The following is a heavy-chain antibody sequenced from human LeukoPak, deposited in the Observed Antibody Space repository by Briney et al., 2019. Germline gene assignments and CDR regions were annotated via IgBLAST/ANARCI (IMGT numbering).Heavy chain of an antibody. V-gene: IGHV1-2*02. J-gene: IGHJ5*02. CDR2: INPNSGGT. Sequence: ASVKVSCKASGYTFTGYYMHWVRQAPGQGLEWMGWINPNSGGTNYAQKFQGRVTMTRDTSISTAYMELSRLRSDDTAVYYCARSATRQIKGNWFDPWGQGTLVTASS. CDR3: ARSATRQIKGNWFDP. D-gene: IGHD3-16*01. CDR1: GYTFTGYY.